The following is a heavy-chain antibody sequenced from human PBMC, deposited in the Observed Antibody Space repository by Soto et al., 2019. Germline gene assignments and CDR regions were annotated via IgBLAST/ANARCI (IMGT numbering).Heavy chain of an antibody. CDR3: AAYTSSSRRHFDH. V-gene: IGHV5-51*04. J-gene: IGHJ4*02. D-gene: IGHD6-6*01. CDR2: IYPGDSVP. CDR1: RYSFTSYW. Sequence: GESLKISCTCSRYSFTSYWIGWGRHMPGTGLEWMGIIYPGDSVPRYCRSFQGQVTISAEKHIRTAYLQWSRLKASDTDMYYCAAYTSSSRRHFDHWGQGTLVTVS.